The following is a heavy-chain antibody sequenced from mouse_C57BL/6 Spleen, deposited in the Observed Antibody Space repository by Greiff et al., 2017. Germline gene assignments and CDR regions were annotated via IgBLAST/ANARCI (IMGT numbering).Heavy chain of an antibody. J-gene: IGHJ2*01. D-gene: IGHD3-2*02. Sequence: QVQLKQPGAELVKPGASVKLSCKASGYTFTSYWMQWVKQRPGQGLEWIGEIDPSDSYTNYNQKFKGKATLTVDTSSSTAYMQLSSLTSEDSAVYYCARWDSSGYFDYWGQGTTRTVSS. CDR2: IDPSDSYT. V-gene: IGHV1-50*01. CDR3: ARWDSSGYFDY. CDR1: GYTFTSYW.